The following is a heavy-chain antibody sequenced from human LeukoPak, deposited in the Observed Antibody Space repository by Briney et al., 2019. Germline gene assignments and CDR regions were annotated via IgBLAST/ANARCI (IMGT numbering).Heavy chain of an antibody. V-gene: IGHV3-23*01. CDR2: IIDNGDTT. CDR3: EKLGGQEIYNYYVGV. J-gene: IGHJ6*03. CDR1: GFNFNRYA. D-gene: IGHD3-16*01. Sequence: GGSLRLSCAAPGFNFNRYAMSWVSQAPGKGMEWVSGIIDNGDTTYHANSVKGRFTISRDNSKNTLYVQMHSLRAEDTAVYYWEKLGGQEIYNYYVGVWGKGTTVAVSS.